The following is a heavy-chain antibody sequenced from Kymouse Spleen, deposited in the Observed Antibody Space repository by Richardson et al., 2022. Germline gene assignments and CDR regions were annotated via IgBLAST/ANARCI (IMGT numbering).Heavy chain of an antibody. CDR1: GFTFSSYG. J-gene: IGHJ6*02. Sequence: QVQLVESGGGVVQPGRSLRLSCAASGFTFSSYGMHWVRQAPGKGLEWVAVISYDGSNKYYADSVKGRFTISRDNSKNTLYLQMNSLRAEDTAVYYCAKEDSGSYFYYYYYGMDVWGQGTTVTVSS. CDR2: ISYDGSNK. CDR3: AKEDSGSYFYYYYYGMDV. D-gene: IGHD1-26*01. V-gene: IGHV3-30*18.